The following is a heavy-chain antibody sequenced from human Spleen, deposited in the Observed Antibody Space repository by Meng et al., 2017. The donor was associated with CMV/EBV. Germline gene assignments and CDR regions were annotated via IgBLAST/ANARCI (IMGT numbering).Heavy chain of an antibody. CDR2: VNPSTGHT. CDR1: GYTFTGYY. Sequence: ASVKVPCKASGYTFTGYYIHWVRQAPGQGLEWMGWVNPSTGHTQYTEKFQGRVTMTRDTSINTAYMELSSLSFKDTAVYYCARTYYYDYGMDVWGQGTTVTVSS. CDR3: ARTYYYDYGMDV. V-gene: IGHV1-2*02. J-gene: IGHJ6*02.